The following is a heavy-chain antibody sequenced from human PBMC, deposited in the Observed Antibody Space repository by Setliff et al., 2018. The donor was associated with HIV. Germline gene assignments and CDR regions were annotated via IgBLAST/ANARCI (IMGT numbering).Heavy chain of an antibody. D-gene: IGHD6-19*01. J-gene: IGHJ3*01. V-gene: IGHV4-4*09. Sequence: SETLSLTCTISGGSISSYYWSWIRQPPGKGLEWIGNIHSSGSTNYNPSLKSRVTITVDTSKNQFSLKVTSVTAADTAVYFCARFSSTGWRRAFDVWGQGTMVTVSS. CDR2: IHSSGST. CDR3: ARFSSTGWRRAFDV. CDR1: GGSISSYY.